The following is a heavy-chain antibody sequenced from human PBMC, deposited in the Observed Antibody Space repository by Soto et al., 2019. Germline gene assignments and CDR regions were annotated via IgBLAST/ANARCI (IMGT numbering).Heavy chain of an antibody. CDR1: GFTFSSYG. V-gene: IGHV3-33*01. CDR2: IWYDGSNK. CDR3: ARQIVCSGYYTTPYYYGMDV. D-gene: IGHD3-3*01. Sequence: PGGSLRLSCAASGFTFSSYGMHWVRQAPDKGLEWVAVIWYDGSNKYYADSVKGRFTISRDNSKNTLYLQMNSLRAEDTAVYYCARQIVCSGYYTTPYYYGMDVWGQGTTVTVSS. J-gene: IGHJ6*02.